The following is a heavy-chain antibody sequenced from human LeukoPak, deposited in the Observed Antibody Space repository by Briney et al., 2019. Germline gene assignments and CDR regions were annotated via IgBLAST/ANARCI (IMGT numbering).Heavy chain of an antibody. J-gene: IGHJ4*02. CDR3: ARRKEGTRPCDY. CDR2: INHSGST. V-gene: IGHV4-34*01. CDR1: GGSFSGYY. D-gene: IGHD1-7*01. Sequence: SETLSLTCAVYGGSFSGYYWSWIRQPPGKGLGWIGEINHSGSTNYNPSLKSRVTISVDTSKNQFSLKLSSVTAADTAVYYCARRKEGTRPCDYWGQGTLVTVSS.